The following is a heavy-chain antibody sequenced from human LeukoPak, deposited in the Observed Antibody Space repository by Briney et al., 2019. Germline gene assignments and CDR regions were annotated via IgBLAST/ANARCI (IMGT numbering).Heavy chain of an antibody. V-gene: IGHV3-33*01. CDR2: IWRDGSYK. CDR1: GFPFSTYG. CDR3: ATVGRGSYYPDY. Sequence: GGSLRLSCAASGFPFSTYGMHWARQAPGKGLEWVAVIWRDGSYKYYATSVKGRFTISRDNSKNTLYLQMNSLRAEDTALYYCATVGRGSYYPDYWGQGTLVTVSS. D-gene: IGHD1-26*01. J-gene: IGHJ4*02.